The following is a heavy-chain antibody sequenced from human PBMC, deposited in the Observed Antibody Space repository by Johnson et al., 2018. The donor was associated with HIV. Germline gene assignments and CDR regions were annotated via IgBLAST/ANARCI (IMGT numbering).Heavy chain of an antibody. J-gene: IGHJ3*02. Sequence: QVQLVESGGGVVQPGGSLILSCAASGFTFSSYGMHWVRQAPGKGLEWVAFIRYDGSSTYYGDSVKGRFTISRDNSKNTLYLQMGSLRAEDMAVYYCARGQGGAIPHDAFDIWGQGTMVTVSS. CDR1: GFTFSSYG. CDR3: ARGQGGAIPHDAFDI. D-gene: IGHD3-16*01. CDR2: IRYDGSST. V-gene: IGHV3-30*02.